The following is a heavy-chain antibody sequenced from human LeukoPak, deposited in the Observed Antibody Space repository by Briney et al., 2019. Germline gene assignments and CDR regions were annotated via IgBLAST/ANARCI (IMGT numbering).Heavy chain of an antibody. Sequence: GGSLRLSCAASGFTFSSYAMSWVRRAPGKGLEWVSAISGSGGSTYYADSVKGRFTISRDNSKNTLYLQMNSLRAEDTAVYYCAKSGPLRLGELSLYPYYFDYWGQGTLVTVSS. CDR1: GFTFSSYA. CDR3: AKSGPLRLGELSLYPYYFDY. J-gene: IGHJ4*02. V-gene: IGHV3-23*01. D-gene: IGHD3-16*02. CDR2: ISGSGGST.